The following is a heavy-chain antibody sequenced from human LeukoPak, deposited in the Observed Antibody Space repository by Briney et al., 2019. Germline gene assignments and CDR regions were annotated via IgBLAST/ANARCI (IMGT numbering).Heavy chain of an antibody. V-gene: IGHV3-30*18. CDR1: GFPFSSYG. CDR2: ISYDGDKT. Sequence: GGSLRLSCATSGFPFSSYGMHWVRQAPGKGREWVSVISYDGDKTKYIDSVKGRFTISSDNSKKTVFLQMNSLRAEDTAVYYCAKDVSLWFEPPGAGYFDYWGQGTLVTVSS. D-gene: IGHD3-10*01. CDR3: AKDVSLWFEPPGAGYFDY. J-gene: IGHJ4*02.